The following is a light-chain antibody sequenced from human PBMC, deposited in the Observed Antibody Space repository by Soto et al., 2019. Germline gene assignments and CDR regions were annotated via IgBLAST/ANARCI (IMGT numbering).Light chain of an antibody. CDR1: STDIGCYNY. V-gene: IGLV2-14*01. CDR3: NSYTTTTTPFV. J-gene: IGLJ1*01. Sequence: QSALTQPAAVSGSPGQSITISCVGTSTDIGCYNYVSWYQQFPGRAPKLILYEVVNRPSGISTRFSGSKSGNTASLTISGLQAEDEADYYCNSYTTTTTPFVFGTGTKLTVL. CDR2: EVV.